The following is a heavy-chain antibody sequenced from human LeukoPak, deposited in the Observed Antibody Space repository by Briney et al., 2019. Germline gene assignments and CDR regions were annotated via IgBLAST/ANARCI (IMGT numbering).Heavy chain of an antibody. CDR2: ISWNSGSI. CDR1: GFTFDDYA. Sequence: GGSLRLSCAASGFTFDDYAMHWVRQAPGKGLEWVSGISWNSGSIGYADSVKGRFTISRDNAKNSLYLQMNSLRAEDTALYYCAKGDKGRYYDFWSGWPTGNWLDPWGQGTLVTVSS. D-gene: IGHD3-3*01. CDR3: AKGDKGRYYDFWSGWPTGNWLDP. J-gene: IGHJ5*02. V-gene: IGHV3-9*01.